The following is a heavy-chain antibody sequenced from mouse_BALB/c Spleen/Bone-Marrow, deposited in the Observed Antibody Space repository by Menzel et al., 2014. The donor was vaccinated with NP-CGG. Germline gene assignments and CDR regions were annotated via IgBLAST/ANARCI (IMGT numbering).Heavy chain of an antibody. CDR1: GFDFSRYW. CDR3: ARGGYGSSYYFDY. V-gene: IGHV4-1*02. CDR2: INPDSSTI. J-gene: IGHJ2*01. Sequence: DVMLVESGGGLVQPGGSLKLSCAASGFDFSRYWMSWVRQAPGKGLEWIGEINPDSSTINYTPSLKDKFIISRDNAKNTLYLQMSKVRSEDTALYYWARGGYGSSYYFDYWGQGTTLTVSS. D-gene: IGHD1-1*01.